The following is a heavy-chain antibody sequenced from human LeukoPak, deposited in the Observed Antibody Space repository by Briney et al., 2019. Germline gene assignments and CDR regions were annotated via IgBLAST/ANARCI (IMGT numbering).Heavy chain of an antibody. CDR3: ARVHAGYSSGWYATNFDY. D-gene: IGHD6-19*01. V-gene: IGHV4-34*01. J-gene: IGHJ4*02. CDR2: INHSGST. Sequence: SETLPLTCAVYGGSFSGYYWSWIRQPPGKGLEWIGEINHSGSTNYNPSLKSRVTISVDTSKNQFTLKLSSVTAADTAVYYCARVHAGYSSGWYATNFDYWGQGTLVTVSS. CDR1: GGSFSGYY.